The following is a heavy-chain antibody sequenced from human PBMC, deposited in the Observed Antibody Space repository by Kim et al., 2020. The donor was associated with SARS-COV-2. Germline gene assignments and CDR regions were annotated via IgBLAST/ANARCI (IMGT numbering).Heavy chain of an antibody. D-gene: IGHD3-10*01. V-gene: IGHV3-15*01. Sequence: DGATIAYGASVKGRFGISRDDSKNTVSLQMNGLKTEDTAVYYCATIGASGWDFWGQGTRVTVSS. CDR3: ATIGASGWDF. CDR2: DGATI. J-gene: IGHJ4*02.